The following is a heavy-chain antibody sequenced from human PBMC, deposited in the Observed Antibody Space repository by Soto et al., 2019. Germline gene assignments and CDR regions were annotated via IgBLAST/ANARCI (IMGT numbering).Heavy chain of an antibody. CDR2: IYHSGST. CDR1: GGSISSSNW. Sequence: SETLSLTCAVSGGSISSSNWWSWVRQPPGKGLEWIGEIYHSGSTNYNPSLKSRVTISVDKSKNRFSLKLSFVTAADTTVYYCARGTSGEYYFDYWGQGTLVTVSS. J-gene: IGHJ4*02. CDR3: ARGTSGEYYFDY. V-gene: IGHV4-4*02. D-gene: IGHD3-10*01.